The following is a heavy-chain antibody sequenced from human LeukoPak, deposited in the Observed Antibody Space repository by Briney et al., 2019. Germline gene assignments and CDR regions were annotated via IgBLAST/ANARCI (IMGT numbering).Heavy chain of an antibody. V-gene: IGHV4-61*08. CDR2: IYYSGST. J-gene: IGHJ6*02. D-gene: IGHD2-2*01. CDR3: ARTHRDIVVVPAARPLLSYGMDV. CDR1: GGSISSGGYS. Sequence: SQTLSLTCAVSGGSISSGGYSWSWIRQPPGKGLEWIGYIYYSGSTNYNPSLKSRVTISVDTSKNQFSLKLSSVTAADTAVYYCARTHRDIVVVPAARPLLSYGMDVWGQGTTVTVSS.